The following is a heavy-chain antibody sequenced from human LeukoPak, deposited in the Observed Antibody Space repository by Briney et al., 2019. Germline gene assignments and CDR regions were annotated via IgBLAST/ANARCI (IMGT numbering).Heavy chain of an antibody. CDR3: ARQTSQSSGFDY. CDR1: GGSIRSYY. Sequence: SETLSLTCTVSGGSIRSYYWNWIRQPPGKGLEWIGYIYYDGSTNYNPSLKSRVTISLDTSKNQFSMKLNSVTAADTAVYYCARQTSQSSGFDYWGQGTLVTVSS. D-gene: IGHD3-22*01. J-gene: IGHJ4*02. V-gene: IGHV4-59*01. CDR2: IYYDGST.